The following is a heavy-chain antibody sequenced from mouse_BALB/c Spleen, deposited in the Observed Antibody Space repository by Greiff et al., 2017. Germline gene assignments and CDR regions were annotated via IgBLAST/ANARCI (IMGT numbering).Heavy chain of an antibody. Sequence: QVQLKQSGAGLVKPGASLKISCTAFGYTFTTYPIEWVKQNHGKSLEWIGNFHPYNDDTKYNEKFKGLAKLTVEKSSSTVYLELSRLTSDDSAVYYCARGTTGYFDVWGEGTTVTVSS. V-gene: IGHV1-47*01. D-gene: IGHD1-1*01. CDR3: ARGTTGYFDV. J-gene: IGHJ1*01. CDR1: GYTFTTYP. CDR2: FHPYNDDT.